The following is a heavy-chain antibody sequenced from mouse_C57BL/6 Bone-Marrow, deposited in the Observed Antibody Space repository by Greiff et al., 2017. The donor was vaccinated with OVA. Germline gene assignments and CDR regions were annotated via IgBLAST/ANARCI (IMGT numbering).Heavy chain of an antibody. V-gene: IGHV1-54*01. D-gene: IGHD2-2*01. CDR1: GYAFTNYL. J-gene: IGHJ1*03. Sequence: QVQLQQSGAELVRPGTSVKVSCKASGYAFTNYLIEWVKQRPGQGLEWIGVINPGSGGTNYNEKFKGKATLTADKSSSTAYMQLSSLTSEDSAVYFCAHGYYWYFDVWGTGTTVTVSS. CDR3: AHGYYWYFDV. CDR2: INPGSGGT.